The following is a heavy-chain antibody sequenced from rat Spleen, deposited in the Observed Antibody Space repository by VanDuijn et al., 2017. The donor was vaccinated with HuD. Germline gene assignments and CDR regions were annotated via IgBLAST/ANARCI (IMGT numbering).Heavy chain of an antibody. Sequence: QVTLKESGPGMLQPSKTLSLTCSFSGFSLSTSGMVVSWIRQPSGKSLEWLAAIDWDGDKYYNPSLKSRLTVSKNTSNTQVFLKITSVDIADTATYYCARRRTYYGYTDYFDYWGQGVMVTVSS. D-gene: IGHD1-9*01. CDR3: ARRRTYYGYTDYFDY. V-gene: IGHV8S18*01. CDR2: IDWDGDK. J-gene: IGHJ2*01. CDR1: GFSLSTSGMV.